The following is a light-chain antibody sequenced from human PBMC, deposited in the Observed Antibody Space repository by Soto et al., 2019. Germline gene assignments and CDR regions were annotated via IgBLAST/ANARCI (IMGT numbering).Light chain of an antibody. V-gene: IGKV1-39*01. J-gene: IGKJ2*01. Sequence: DIQMTQSPSSLSATVGDRVTITCRASQSISIYLNWYQQKPGKAPNLLIFAASTLQTGVPSRFGGSGSGTDFTRTIDSLQPEDFATYYCQESFSPLYTFGPGTKLDIK. CDR1: QSISIY. CDR2: AAS. CDR3: QESFSPLYT.